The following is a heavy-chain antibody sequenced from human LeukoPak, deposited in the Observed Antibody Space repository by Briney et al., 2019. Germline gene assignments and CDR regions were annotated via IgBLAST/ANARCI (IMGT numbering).Heavy chain of an antibody. Sequence: GGSLRLSCAASGFTFSSSAMSWVRQVPGKGLEWVSGISASGGSAYYADSVRGRFTISRDNSKNTLYLQMNSLRAEDTAVYYCARDLICSGGSCYSYWGQGTLVTVSS. CDR2: ISASGGSA. CDR1: GFTFSSSA. J-gene: IGHJ4*02. D-gene: IGHD2-15*01. V-gene: IGHV3-23*01. CDR3: ARDLICSGGSCYSY.